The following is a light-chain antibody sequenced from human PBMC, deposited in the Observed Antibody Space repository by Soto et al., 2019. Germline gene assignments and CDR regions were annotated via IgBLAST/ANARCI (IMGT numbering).Light chain of an antibody. CDR2: GAS. Sequence: ENVLTQSPGTLSLSPGERATLSCRASQTVSSYLTWYQQRPGQAPRLLIYGASKRATGIPDRFSGSGSGTDFTLTISTLEPEHFALYYCQQYGTSPITFGQGTRLEIK. CDR3: QQYGTSPIT. CDR1: QTVSSY. J-gene: IGKJ5*01. V-gene: IGKV3-20*01.